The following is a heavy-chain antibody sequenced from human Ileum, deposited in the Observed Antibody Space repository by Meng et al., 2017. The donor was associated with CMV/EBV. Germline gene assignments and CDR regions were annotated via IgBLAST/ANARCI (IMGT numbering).Heavy chain of an antibody. V-gene: IGHV4-4*07. CDR3: ARNYGSGNWNFFHY. CDR2: IYTSGTT. Sequence: QVQLQGSGPGPVTTSETLSLPFYVHGGSISNYYRSWVRQPAGKGLEWIAHIYTSGTTNFNPSRKSRVTMSVDTSRNQFSLKLTSVTAADTAVYYCARNYGSGNWNFFHYWGQGTLVTVSS. CDR1: GGSISNYY. J-gene: IGHJ4*02. D-gene: IGHD3-10*01.